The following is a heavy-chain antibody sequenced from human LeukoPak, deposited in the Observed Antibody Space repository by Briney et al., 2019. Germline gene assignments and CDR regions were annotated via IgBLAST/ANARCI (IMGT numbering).Heavy chain of an antibody. Sequence: ASVKVSCKASGYTFTGYYMHWVRQAPGQGLEWMGWINPNSGGTNYAQKFQGRVTMTRDTSISTAYMELSRLRSDDTAVYYCARDRANHYGSGSYYPYYYGMDVWGQGTTVTVSS. CDR3: ARDRANHYGSGSYYPYYYGMDV. CDR2: INPNSGGT. D-gene: IGHD3-10*01. V-gene: IGHV1-2*02. J-gene: IGHJ6*02. CDR1: GYTFTGYY.